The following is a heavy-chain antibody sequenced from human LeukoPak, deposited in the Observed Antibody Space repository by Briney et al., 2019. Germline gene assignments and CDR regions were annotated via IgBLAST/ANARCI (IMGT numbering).Heavy chain of an antibody. CDR3: ASVLLWFGELLSYGMDV. CDR1: GFTFSTFA. CDR2: ISGSGGST. Sequence: GGSLRLSCAASGFTFSTFAMNWVRQAPGKGLEWVSAISGSGGSTYYADSVKGRFTISRDNSKNTLYLQMNSLRDEDTAVYYCASVLLWFGELLSYGMDVWGQGTTVTVSS. J-gene: IGHJ6*02. V-gene: IGHV3-23*01. D-gene: IGHD3-10*01.